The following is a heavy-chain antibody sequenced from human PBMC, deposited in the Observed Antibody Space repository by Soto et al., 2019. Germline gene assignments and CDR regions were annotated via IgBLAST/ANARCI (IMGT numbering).Heavy chain of an antibody. CDR2: INAGNGNT. D-gene: IGHD1-26*01. CDR1: GYTFTSYA. Sequence: ASVKVSCKASGYTFTSYAIHWVRQAPGQRLEWMGWINAGNGNTKYSQKFQGRVTITKDTSASTAYMELSSLRSEDTAVYYCASQEWELLHYYYYYGMDVWGQGTTVTV. V-gene: IGHV1-3*01. J-gene: IGHJ6*02. CDR3: ASQEWELLHYYYYYGMDV.